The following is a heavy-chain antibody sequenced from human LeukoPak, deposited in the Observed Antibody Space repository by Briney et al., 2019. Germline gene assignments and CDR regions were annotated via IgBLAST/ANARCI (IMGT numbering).Heavy chain of an antibody. CDR1: GFTFSSYG. J-gene: IGHJ4*02. D-gene: IGHD4-17*01. CDR3: VRDLSGHYSFDH. V-gene: IGHV3-30*03. CDR2: ISYDGSNK. Sequence: GRSLRLSCAASGFTFSSYGMHWVRQAPGKGLEWVAVISYDGSNKYYADSVKGRFTISRDDSKNTLYLQMNSLRPEDTALYYCVRDLSGHYSFDHWGQGALVTVSS.